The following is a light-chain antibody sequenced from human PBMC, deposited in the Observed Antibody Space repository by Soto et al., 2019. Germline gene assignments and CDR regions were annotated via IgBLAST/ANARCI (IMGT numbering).Light chain of an antibody. CDR3: PQRSNWPPVT. CDR2: DAS. V-gene: IGKV3-11*01. CDR1: QSGYTY. J-gene: IGKJ1*01. Sequence: EVVLTQSPATVYLSPGERATLSCSASQSGYTYFAWYQQKPGQAPRLLIFDASKRATGIPARFSGTGSGTDFTLAISSLEPDDVAVYYCPQRSNWPPVTFGQGTKVEIK.